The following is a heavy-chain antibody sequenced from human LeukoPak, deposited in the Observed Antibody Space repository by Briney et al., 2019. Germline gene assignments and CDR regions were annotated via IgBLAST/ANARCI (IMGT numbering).Heavy chain of an antibody. CDR2: IDWDDDK. V-gene: IGHV2-70*11. Sequence: SGPTLVNPTQTLTLSCTFSGFSLSTSGMCVSWVRQPPGKALEWLGRIDWDDDKYYSTSLKTRLTISKDTSKNQVVLTMTNMDPVDTATYYGARILISRYGGCYFDYWGQGTLVTVSS. D-gene: IGHD4-23*01. CDR1: GFSLSTSGMC. J-gene: IGHJ4*02. CDR3: ARILISRYGGCYFDY.